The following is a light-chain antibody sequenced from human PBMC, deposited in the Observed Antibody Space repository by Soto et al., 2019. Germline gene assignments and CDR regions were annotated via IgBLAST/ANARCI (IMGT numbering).Light chain of an antibody. CDR1: QGISNS. J-gene: IGKJ5*01. CDR2: SAS. Sequence: DIQLTQSPSFMSLTAGPRDTINHRASQGISNSLAWYQQKPGKAPKLLIYSASTLQSGVPSRFSGGFSGTDFTLTISSLQPEDFATYYCQQSYSTPITFGQGTRLEI. V-gene: IGKV1-39*01. CDR3: QQSYSTPIT.